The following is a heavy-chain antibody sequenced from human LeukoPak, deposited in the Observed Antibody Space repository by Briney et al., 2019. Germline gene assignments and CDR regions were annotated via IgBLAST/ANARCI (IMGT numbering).Heavy chain of an antibody. CDR2: IYYSWST. V-gene: IGHV4-59*01. CDR3: ALGNGSGSYYKGSYYFDY. D-gene: IGHD3-10*01. J-gene: IGHJ4*02. CDR1: GGSISSYY. Sequence: PSETLSLTCTVSGGSISSYYGSWIRQPPGKGLEWIGYIYYSWSTNYNPSLKSRVTISVDTSKTQFSLRLSSVTAADTAVYYCALGNGSGSYYKGSYYFDYWGQGTLVTVFS.